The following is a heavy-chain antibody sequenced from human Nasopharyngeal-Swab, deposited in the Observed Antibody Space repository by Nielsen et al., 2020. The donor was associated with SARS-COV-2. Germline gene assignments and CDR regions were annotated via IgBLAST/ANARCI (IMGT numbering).Heavy chain of an antibody. CDR3: AKDRTPWSAFDI. V-gene: IGHV3-7*03. Sequence: GGSLRLSCAASGFTFSNYWMSWVRQAPGKGLEWVANIKQDGSEIYYVDSLKGRFTISRDNSKNTLYLQMNSLRAEDTAVYYCAKDRTPWSAFDIWGQGTMVTVSS. CDR1: GFTFSNYW. D-gene: IGHD3-3*01. J-gene: IGHJ3*02. CDR2: IKQDGSEI.